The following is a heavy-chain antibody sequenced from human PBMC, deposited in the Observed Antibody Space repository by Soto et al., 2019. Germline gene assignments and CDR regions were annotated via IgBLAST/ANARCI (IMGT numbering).Heavy chain of an antibody. CDR2: ITGTGGNT. Sequence: GGSLRLSCAGSGFTLSTYGMTWVRQSPGKGLEWVSAITGTGGNTYYVDSVKGRFTSSGDNSKNMLYLQMNSVRVEDTAVYYCARIRGYWYGLDVWGQGTTVTVSS. J-gene: IGHJ6*02. CDR1: GFTLSTYG. V-gene: IGHV3-23*01. CDR3: ARIRGYWYGLDV.